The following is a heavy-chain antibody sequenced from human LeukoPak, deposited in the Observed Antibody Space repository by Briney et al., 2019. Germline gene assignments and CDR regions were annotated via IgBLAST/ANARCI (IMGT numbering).Heavy chain of an antibody. Sequence: GGSLRLSCAASGFTFSGYWMHWVRQAPGKGLVWVSIINTDGSTTRYADSVKGRFTIPRDNAKNALYLQINSPRVEDTAVYFCARDTSRTMDVWGQGTTVTV. J-gene: IGHJ6*02. D-gene: IGHD2/OR15-2a*01. CDR2: INTDGSTT. V-gene: IGHV3-74*01. CDR3: ARDTSRTMDV. CDR1: GFTFSGYW.